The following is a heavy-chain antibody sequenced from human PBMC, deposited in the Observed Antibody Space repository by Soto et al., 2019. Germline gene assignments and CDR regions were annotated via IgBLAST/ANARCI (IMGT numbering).Heavy chain of an antibody. D-gene: IGHD2-2*01. V-gene: IGHV3-30-3*01. CDR1: GFTFSNYA. CDR3: ATDDGPYCSSTSCTPHFDQ. CDR2: ITDDGGDK. J-gene: IGHJ4*02. Sequence: GGSLRLSCAASGFTFSNYAMNWVRQAPGKGLEWVALITDDGGDKYYADSVKGRFTISRDNSKNMLYLQMNSLRAEDTAEYYCATDDGPYCSSTSCTPHFDQWGQGTLVTVSS.